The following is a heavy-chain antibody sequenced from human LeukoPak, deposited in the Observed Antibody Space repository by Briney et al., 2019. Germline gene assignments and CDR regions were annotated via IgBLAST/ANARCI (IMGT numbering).Heavy chain of an antibody. V-gene: IGHV4-39*01. CDR3: ARMESGIAVAGIIDY. J-gene: IGHJ4*02. D-gene: IGHD6-19*01. CDR1: GGPISSSSYY. Sequence: SETLSLTCTVSGGPISSSSYYWGWIRQPPGKGLEWIGSIYYSGSTYYNPSLKSRVTISVDTSKNQFSLKLSSVTAADTAVYYCARMESGIAVAGIIDYWGQGTLVTVSS. CDR2: IYYSGST.